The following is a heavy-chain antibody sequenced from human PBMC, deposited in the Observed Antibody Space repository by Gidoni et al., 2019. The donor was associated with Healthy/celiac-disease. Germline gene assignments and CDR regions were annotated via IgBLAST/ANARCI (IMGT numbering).Heavy chain of an antibody. J-gene: IGHJ4*02. CDR1: GFTFSSYA. CDR3: AKDRGSIVLMVYAIDY. Sequence: EVQLLESGGGLVQPGGSLRLSCAASGFTFSSYAMSWVRQAPGKGLEWVSAISGSGGSTYYADSVKGRFTISRDNSKNTLYLQMNSLRAEDTAVYYCAKDRGSIVLMVYAIDYWGQGTLVTVSS. CDR2: ISGSGGST. V-gene: IGHV3-23*01. D-gene: IGHD2-8*01.